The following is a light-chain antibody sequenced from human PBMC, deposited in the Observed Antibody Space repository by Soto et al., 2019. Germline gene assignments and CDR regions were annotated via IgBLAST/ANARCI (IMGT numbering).Light chain of an antibody. Sequence: DIQMTQSPSSLSASLGDRVTITCRASQSISSYLNWYQQKPGKAPNLLIYAASSLQSGVPSRFSGRGSGTDFTLTISRLQPEDFATYYCQQSYSTPYTFGQGTKLEIK. CDR1: QSISSY. CDR2: AAS. J-gene: IGKJ2*01. CDR3: QQSYSTPYT. V-gene: IGKV1-39*01.